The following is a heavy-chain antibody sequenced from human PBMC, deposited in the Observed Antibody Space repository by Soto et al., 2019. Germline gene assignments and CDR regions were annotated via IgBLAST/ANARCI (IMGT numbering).Heavy chain of an antibody. CDR2: ISLYSDGT. J-gene: IGHJ5*02. V-gene: IGHV1-18*01. D-gene: IGHD2-2*01. Sequence: VQLVQSGGEVKRPGASVKVSCKTSGYTFSNYGITWVRQAPGQPLAWLGWISLYSDGTNYAQKFQGRVSMTTDTSTTTAYRELRSLRSDDTAVDCCARVVPGAEAWFGPWGQGTLVTVSS. CDR1: GYTFSNYG. CDR3: ARVVPGAEAWFGP.